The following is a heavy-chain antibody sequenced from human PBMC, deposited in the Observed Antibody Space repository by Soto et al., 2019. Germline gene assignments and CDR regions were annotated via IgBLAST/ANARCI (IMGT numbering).Heavy chain of an antibody. CDR1: GFAFSSFG. CDR2: IWYDGSDK. D-gene: IGHD3-16*01. Sequence: GGSLRLSCAASGFAFSSFGMHWVRQAPGKGLEWVAIIWYDGSDKYYADSVEGRFAISRDNSKNTLYLQMDSLRAEDTAVYHCAFGNLSYYFDYWGQGAPVTVSS. J-gene: IGHJ4*02. CDR3: AFGNLSYYFDY. V-gene: IGHV3-33*01.